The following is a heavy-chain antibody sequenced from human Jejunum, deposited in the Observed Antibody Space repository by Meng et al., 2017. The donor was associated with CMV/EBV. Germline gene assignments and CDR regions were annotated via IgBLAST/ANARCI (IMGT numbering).Heavy chain of an antibody. CDR2: LYPGDSDT. CDR3: ARRLKMSTNTHHCDY. CDR1: GYSFNSDW. J-gene: IGHJ4*02. D-gene: IGHD5-24*01. V-gene: IGHV5-51*01. Sequence: SGYSFNSDWIAWARQMPGKGLEWLGMLYPGDSDTRYSPSFQGQVTISADKSIGTAYLQWNSLKASDTATYFCARRLKMSTNTHHCDYWGQGTLVTVSS.